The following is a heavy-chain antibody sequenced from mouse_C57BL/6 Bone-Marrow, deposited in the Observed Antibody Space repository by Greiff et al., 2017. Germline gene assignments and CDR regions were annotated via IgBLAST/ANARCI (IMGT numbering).Heavy chain of an antibody. CDR3: AREGLLREGFAY. V-gene: IGHV5-4*01. D-gene: IGHD1-1*01. CDR2: ISDGGSYT. Sequence: EVKVVESGGGLVKPGGSLKLSCAASGFTFSCYAMSWVRQTPEKRLEWVATISDGGSYTYYPDNVKGRFTISRDNAKNNLYLQMSHLKSEDTAMYYCAREGLLREGFAYWGQGTLVTVSA. J-gene: IGHJ3*01. CDR1: GFTFSCYA.